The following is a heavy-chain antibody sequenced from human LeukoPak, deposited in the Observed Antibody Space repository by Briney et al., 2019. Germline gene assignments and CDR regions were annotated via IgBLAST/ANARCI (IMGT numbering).Heavy chain of an antibody. V-gene: IGHV3-23*01. D-gene: IGHD6-13*01. Sequence: PGGSLRLSCAASGFTFSSYAMNWVRQAPGKGLEWVSAIGDIGGTFYADSVKGRFTISRDNSKNTVYLQMNSLGAEDTAVYYCAKLVASGTSRNFDYWGQGTLATVSS. CDR2: IGDIGGT. CDR3: AKLVASGTSRNFDY. CDR1: GFTFSSYA. J-gene: IGHJ4*02.